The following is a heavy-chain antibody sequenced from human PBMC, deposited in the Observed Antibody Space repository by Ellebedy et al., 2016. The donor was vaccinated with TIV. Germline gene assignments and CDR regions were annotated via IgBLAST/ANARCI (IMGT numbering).Heavy chain of an antibody. CDR3: TRLSYSNFPY. D-gene: IGHD4-11*01. CDR2: IYPGDSDT. J-gene: IGHJ4*02. Sequence: GESLKISCKGSGYSFSNYWIGWVRQMPGKGLEWMTFIYPGDSDTRYSPSFQGQVTISADKSISTAYLQWSSLKASDTAMYYCTRLSYSNFPYWGQGALVTVSS. CDR1: GYSFSNYW. V-gene: IGHV5-51*01.